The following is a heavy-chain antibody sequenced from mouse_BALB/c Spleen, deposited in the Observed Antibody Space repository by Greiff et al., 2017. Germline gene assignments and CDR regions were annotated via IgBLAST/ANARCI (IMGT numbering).Heavy chain of an antibody. Sequence: EVHLVESGGGLVQPGGSRKLSCAASGFTFSSFGMHWVRQAPEKGLEWVAYISSGSSTIYYADTVKGRFTISRDNPKNTLFLQMTSLRSEDTAMYYCARADYGYDVGVDYWGQGTTLTVSS. CDR1: GFTFSSFG. V-gene: IGHV5-17*02. CDR3: ARADYGYDVGVDY. J-gene: IGHJ2*01. D-gene: IGHD2-2*01. CDR2: ISSGSSTI.